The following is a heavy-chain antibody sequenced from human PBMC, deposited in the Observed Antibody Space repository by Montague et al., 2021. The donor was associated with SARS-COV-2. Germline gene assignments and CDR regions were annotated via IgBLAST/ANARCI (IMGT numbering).Heavy chain of an antibody. Sequence: SETLSLTCTVSGGSISSSTYYWGWIRQPPGKGLEWIASIYYSGSTYFNPSLKSRVAISIDTSKNQFSLKLSSVTAADTAVYYCAREPYYYDSSGQFDPWGQGVLVTVSS. CDR2: IYYSGST. CDR1: GGSISSSTYY. J-gene: IGHJ5*02. V-gene: IGHV4-39*07. D-gene: IGHD3-22*01. CDR3: AREPYYYDSSGQFDP.